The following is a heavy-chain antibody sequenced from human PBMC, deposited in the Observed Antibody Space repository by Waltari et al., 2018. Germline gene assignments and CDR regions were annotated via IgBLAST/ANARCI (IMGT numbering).Heavy chain of an antibody. V-gene: IGHV4-30-4*08. J-gene: IGHJ4*02. CDR2: IYYSGST. Sequence: QVQLQESGPGLVKPSQTLSLTCTVSGGSISSGDYYWSWIRQPPGKGLEWIGYIYYSGSTYYNPSLKSRVTISVDTSKNQFSLKLSSVTAADTAVYYCARGENYYGSGSYFDYWGQGTLVTVSS. D-gene: IGHD3-10*01. CDR1: GGSISSGDYY. CDR3: ARGENYYGSGSYFDY.